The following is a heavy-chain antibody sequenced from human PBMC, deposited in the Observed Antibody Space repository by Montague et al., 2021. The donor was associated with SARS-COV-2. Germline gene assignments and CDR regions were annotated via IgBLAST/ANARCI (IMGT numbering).Heavy chain of an antibody. CDR1: GGSFSGYY. J-gene: IGHJ6*02. D-gene: IGHD1-7*01. CDR2: INHSGST. CDR3: ARGGTGTTFYYYYYYGMDV. Sequence: SETLSLTCAVYGGSFSGYYWSWIRQPPGKGLEWIGEINHSGSTNYNPSLKSRVTISVDTSKNQFSLKLSSVTAADTAVYYCARGGTGTTFYYYYYYGMDVWGQGTTVTVAS. V-gene: IGHV4-34*01.